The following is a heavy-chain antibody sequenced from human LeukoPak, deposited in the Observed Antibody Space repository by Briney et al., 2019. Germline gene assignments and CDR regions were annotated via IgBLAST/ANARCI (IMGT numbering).Heavy chain of an antibody. CDR2: LIGSSGST. D-gene: IGHD5-12*01. CDR1: GFTLNKYA. Sequence: GGSLRLSCAASGFTLNKYAMNWVRQAPGKGLEWVSVLIGSSGSTDYAGSVKGRFTISRDTSKNTLYLEMNSLRAEDTAIYYCVKGAYDYIEIAYFDYWGQGTRVTVSS. CDR3: VKGAYDYIEIAYFDY. J-gene: IGHJ4*02. V-gene: IGHV3-23*01.